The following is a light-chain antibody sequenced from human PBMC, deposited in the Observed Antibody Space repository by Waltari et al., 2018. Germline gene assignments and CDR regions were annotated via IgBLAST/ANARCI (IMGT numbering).Light chain of an antibody. CDR1: QSVLYSSTNKNY. V-gene: IGKV4-1*01. Sequence: DIVMTQSPDSLAVSLGERATINCKSRQSVLYSSTNKNYLAWYQQKPGQPPKLLIYWASTRESGVPDRFSGSGSGTDFTLTISSLQAEDVAVYYCQQYYSTPPITFGQGTRLEIK. J-gene: IGKJ5*01. CDR3: QQYYSTPPIT. CDR2: WAS.